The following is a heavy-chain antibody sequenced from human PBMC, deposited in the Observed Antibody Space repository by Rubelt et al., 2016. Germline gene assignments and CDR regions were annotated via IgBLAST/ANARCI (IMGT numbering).Heavy chain of an antibody. CDR3: ARATYYDFWSGYHNWFDP. Sequence: QVQLQQWGAGLLKPSETLSLTCAVYGGSFSGYYWSWIRQPPGKGLEWIGEINHSGSTNYNPSLKSRVTISVDPSKNQFSLKLSSVTAADTAVYYCARATYYDFWSGYHNWFDPWGQGTLVTVSS. J-gene: IGHJ5*02. D-gene: IGHD3-3*01. V-gene: IGHV4-34*01. CDR1: GGSFSGYY. CDR2: INHSGST.